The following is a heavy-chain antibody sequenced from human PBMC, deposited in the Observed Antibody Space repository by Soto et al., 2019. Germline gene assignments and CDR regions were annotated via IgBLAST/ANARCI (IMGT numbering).Heavy chain of an antibody. V-gene: IGHV4-31*03. J-gene: IGHJ4*02. D-gene: IGHD3-22*01. CDR3: ARDNRSGYYFDY. CDR2: IYQSGTT. Sequence: SETLSLTCTVSGDSIMRDSYYWNWIRQHPGKGLVWFGYIYQSGTTDYTPSLKSRVTISVDRSKNQFSLKLSSVTAADTAVYYCARDNRSGYYFDYWGQGTLVTV. CDR1: GDSIMRDSYY.